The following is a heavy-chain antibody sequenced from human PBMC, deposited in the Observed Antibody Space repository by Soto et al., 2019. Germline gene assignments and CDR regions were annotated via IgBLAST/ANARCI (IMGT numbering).Heavy chain of an antibody. Sequence: ASVKVSCTASGYTFTSYAMHWVRQAPGQRLEWMGWINAGNGNTKYSQKFQGRVTITRDTSASTAYMELSSLRSEDTAVYYCARVIAVAGITWLDTWGQGNMVTV. CDR3: ARVIAVAGITWLDT. J-gene: IGHJ5*02. CDR1: GYTFTSYA. D-gene: IGHD6-19*01. CDR2: INAGNGNT. V-gene: IGHV1-3*01.